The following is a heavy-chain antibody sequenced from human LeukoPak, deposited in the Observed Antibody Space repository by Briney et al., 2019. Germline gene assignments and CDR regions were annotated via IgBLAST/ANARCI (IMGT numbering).Heavy chain of an antibody. V-gene: IGHV3-48*01. CDR3: AREGIAVAGIGWFDP. J-gene: IGHJ5*02. CDR1: GFTFSSYA. Sequence: GGSLRLSCAASGFTFSSYAMSWVRQAPGKGLEWVSYISSSSSTIYYADSVKGRFTISRDNAKNSLYLQMNSLRAEDTAVYYCAREGIAVAGIGWFDPWGQGTLVTVSS. CDR2: ISSSSSTI. D-gene: IGHD6-19*01.